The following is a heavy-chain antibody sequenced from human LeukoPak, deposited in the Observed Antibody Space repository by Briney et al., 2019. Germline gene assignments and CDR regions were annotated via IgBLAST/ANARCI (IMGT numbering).Heavy chain of an antibody. Sequence: SVKVSCEASGGTFTSNAITWFRRPLGQGLEWLGGTTLTLVQENYAQKFQGRVTITTDESTSTAYMELSSLRSEDTAVYYCARGNVNVDAFDILTGYEAENFDYWGQGTLVTVSS. CDR1: GGTFTSNA. CDR3: ARGNVNVDAFDILTGYEAENFDY. V-gene: IGHV1-69*05. CDR2: TTLTLVQE. D-gene: IGHD3-9*01. J-gene: IGHJ4*02.